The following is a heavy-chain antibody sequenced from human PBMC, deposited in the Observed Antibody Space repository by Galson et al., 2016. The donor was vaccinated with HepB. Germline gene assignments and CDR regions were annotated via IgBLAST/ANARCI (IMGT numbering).Heavy chain of an antibody. V-gene: IGHV3-30*18. CDR1: GFTFSSYG. CDR2: ISYDGSDK. D-gene: IGHD2-21*02. CDR3: AKDFSSDDFEFTFDY. Sequence: SLRLSCAASGFTFSSYGMHWVRQAPGKGLEWVAVISYDGSDKDYADSVKGRFTISRDNFKNTLYLQMSSLRAEDTAVYYCAKDFSSDDFEFTFDYWGQGTLVTVSS. J-gene: IGHJ4*02.